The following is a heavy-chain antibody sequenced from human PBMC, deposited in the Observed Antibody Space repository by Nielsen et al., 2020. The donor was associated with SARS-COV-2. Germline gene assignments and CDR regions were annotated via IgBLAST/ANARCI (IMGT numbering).Heavy chain of an antibody. CDR2: ISSSGSGK. CDR1: GFTFSSTW. D-gene: IGHD3-3*01. V-gene: IGHV3-74*03. CDR3: AGGADFWSGTQRYYMDV. Sequence: GGSLRLSCSASGFTFSSTWMDWVRQAPGQGLVWVSGISSSGSGKAYADLVKGRFAVPRDQAGNTVFLQINSLRVEDTAVYYCAGGADFWSGTQRYYMDVWGKGTTVTVSS. J-gene: IGHJ6*03.